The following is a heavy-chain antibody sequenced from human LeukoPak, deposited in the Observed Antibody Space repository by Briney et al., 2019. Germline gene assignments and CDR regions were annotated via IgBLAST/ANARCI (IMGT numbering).Heavy chain of an antibody. V-gene: IGHV4-59*12. J-gene: IGHJ3*02. CDR2: IYYSGST. CDR3: ATAPRDYGDYVRAFDI. Sequence: SETLSLTCTVSGGSISSYYWSWIRQPPGKGLEWIGYIYYSGSTNYNPSLKSRVTISVDTSKNQFSLKLSSVTAADTAVYYCATAPRDYGDYVRAFDIWGQGTMVTVSS. D-gene: IGHD4-17*01. CDR1: GGSISSYY.